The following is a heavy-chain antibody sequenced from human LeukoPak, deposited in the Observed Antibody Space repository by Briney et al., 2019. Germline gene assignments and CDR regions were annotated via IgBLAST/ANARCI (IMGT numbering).Heavy chain of an antibody. D-gene: IGHD3-22*01. Sequence: SETLSLTCTVSGGSISSYYWSWIRQPAGKGLEWIGEINHSGSTNYNPSLKSRVTISVDTSKNQFSLKLSSVTAADTAVYYCARHNTPLYYYDSSGPFDYWGQGTLVTVSS. V-gene: IGHV4-34*01. CDR3: ARHNTPLYYYDSSGPFDY. CDR2: INHSGST. J-gene: IGHJ4*02. CDR1: GGSISSYY.